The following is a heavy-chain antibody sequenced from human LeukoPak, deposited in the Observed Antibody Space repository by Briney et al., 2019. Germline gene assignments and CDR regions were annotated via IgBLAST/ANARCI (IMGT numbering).Heavy chain of an antibody. CDR2: ITPDGSGK. D-gene: IGHD1-1*01. CDR3: VTSWIRQPGDC. CDR1: GFSFCEFW. J-gene: IGHJ4*02. V-gene: IGHV3-7*01. Sequence: GGSLRLPCEASGFSFCEFWMSWLPHAPEKGVVWVADITPDGSGKTYVDSVKGRFTISRDNAKQSLFLQMDTVTADDTAVYYCVTSWIRQPGDCWGQGILVTVSS.